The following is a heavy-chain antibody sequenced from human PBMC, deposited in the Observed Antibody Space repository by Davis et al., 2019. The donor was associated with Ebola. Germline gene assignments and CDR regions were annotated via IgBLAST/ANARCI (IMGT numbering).Heavy chain of an antibody. D-gene: IGHD6-13*01. J-gene: IGHJ3*02. Sequence: MPSETLSLTCAVYGGSFSGYYWSWIRQPPGKGLEWIGEINHSGSTNYNPSLKSRVTISVDKSKNQFSLKLSSVTAADTAVYYCAGAQLVLGAFDIWGQGTMVTVSS. CDR1: GGSFSGYY. CDR2: INHSGST. CDR3: AGAQLVLGAFDI. V-gene: IGHV4-34*01.